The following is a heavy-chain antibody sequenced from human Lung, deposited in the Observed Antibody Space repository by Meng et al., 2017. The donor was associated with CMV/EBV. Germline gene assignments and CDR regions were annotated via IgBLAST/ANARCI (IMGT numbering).Heavy chain of an antibody. V-gene: IGHV1-69*06. Sequence: SAKVFXKASGDMLSTYAITWVRQAPGQGLEWMGELIPILNATNYAQKFQGKVRITADKSTTTAYMELSSLSSDDTAVYYCARALREYSSSSSDSWGQGTLVXVSS. CDR2: LIPILNAT. J-gene: IGHJ4*02. CDR1: GDMLSTYA. D-gene: IGHD6-6*01. CDR3: ARALREYSSSSSDS.